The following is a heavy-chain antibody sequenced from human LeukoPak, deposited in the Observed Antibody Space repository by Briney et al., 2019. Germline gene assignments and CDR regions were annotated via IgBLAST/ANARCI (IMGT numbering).Heavy chain of an antibody. CDR1: GYSFTNYW. CDR2: IYPGDSDT. Sequence: GESLKISCKGSGYSFTNYWIGWVRQMPGKGLERMGIIYPGDSDTRYSPSFQGQVLISVDKSISTAYLQWDSLKASDTAMYYCARWGSSAAPFDYWGQGTLVTVSS. J-gene: IGHJ4*02. CDR3: ARWGSSAAPFDY. D-gene: IGHD6-13*01. V-gene: IGHV5-51*01.